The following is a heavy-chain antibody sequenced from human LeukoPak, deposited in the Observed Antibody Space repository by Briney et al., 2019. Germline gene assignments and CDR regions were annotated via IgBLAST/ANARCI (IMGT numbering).Heavy chain of an antibody. D-gene: IGHD3-22*01. CDR2: IIPILGIA. J-gene: IGHJ4*02. V-gene: IGHV1-69*04. CDR3: ARGLGYYDSSGYLDY. CDR1: GGTFSSYA. Sequence: ASVKVSCKASGGTFSSYAISWVRQAPGQGLEWMGRIIPILGIANYAQKFQGRVTITADKSTSTAYMELSSLRSEDTAVYYCARGLGYYDSSGYLDYWGQGTLLTVSS.